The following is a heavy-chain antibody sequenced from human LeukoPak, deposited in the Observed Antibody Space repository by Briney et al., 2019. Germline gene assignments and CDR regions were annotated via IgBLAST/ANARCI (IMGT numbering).Heavy chain of an antibody. V-gene: IGHV4-34*01. J-gene: IGHJ4*02. D-gene: IGHD5-24*01. Sequence: PSETLSLTCAVYGGSFSGYYWSWIRQPPGKGLEWIGEINHSGSTNYNPSLKSRVTISVDTSKNQFSLKLSSVTAADTAVYYCARVNGYNYFDYWGQGTLVTVSS. CDR2: INHSGST. CDR3: ARVNGYNYFDY. CDR1: GGSFSGYY.